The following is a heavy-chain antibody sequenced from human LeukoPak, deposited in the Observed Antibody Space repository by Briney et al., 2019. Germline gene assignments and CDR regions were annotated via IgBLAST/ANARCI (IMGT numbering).Heavy chain of an antibody. Sequence: SETLSLTCTVSGGSISSTGYFWGWFRQPPGKGPEWIGSIHYSGSTYYNPSLKSRITVSVDTSKNQFSLRLSSVTAADTAVYYCAREGGFYRPLDYSGQGTLVTVSS. CDR3: AREGGFYRPLDY. CDR1: GGSISSTGYF. J-gene: IGHJ4*02. CDR2: IHYSGST. D-gene: IGHD3-3*01. V-gene: IGHV4-39*02.